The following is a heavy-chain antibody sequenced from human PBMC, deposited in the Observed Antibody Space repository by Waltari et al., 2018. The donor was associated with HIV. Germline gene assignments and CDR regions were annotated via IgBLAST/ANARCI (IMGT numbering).Heavy chain of an antibody. Sequence: QVLLDQSGAEVKKAGSSVRVSCKVSGTTYSRLAVRWVRQAPGQGLEWLGGIIPFFATSNSAQKFQGRLTITADESTNTVHMELRRLTSEDTAGYYCTRDLGDYGHSLHGDWGEGTLVIVSS. CDR3: TRDLGDYGHSLHGD. CDR2: IIPFFATS. V-gene: IGHV1-69*01. J-gene: IGHJ4*02. D-gene: IGHD4-17*01. CDR1: GTTYSRLA.